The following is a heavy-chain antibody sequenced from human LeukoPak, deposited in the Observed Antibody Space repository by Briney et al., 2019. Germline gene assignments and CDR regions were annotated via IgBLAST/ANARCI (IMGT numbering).Heavy chain of an antibody. CDR3: PRYRVAEVYADDGAFDI. V-gene: IGHV4-34*01. CDR2: INHSGST. D-gene: IGHD2-8*01. Sequence: PSETLSLTCAVYGGSFSGYYLSWIRQPPGKGLEWIGEINHSGSTNYNPSLKSRVTISVDTSKNQFSLKLSSVTAADTAVYYCPRYRVAEVYADDGAFDIWGQGTMVTVSS. CDR1: GGSFSGYY. J-gene: IGHJ3*02.